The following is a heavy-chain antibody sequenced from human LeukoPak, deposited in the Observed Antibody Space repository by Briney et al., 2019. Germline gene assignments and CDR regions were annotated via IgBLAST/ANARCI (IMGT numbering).Heavy chain of an antibody. V-gene: IGHV1-18*01. J-gene: IGHJ4*02. CDR3: ARVGQQLVLWYYFDY. CDR1: GYTFTSYG. D-gene: IGHD6-13*01. Sequence: ASVKVSCKAYGYTFTSYGISWVRQAPGQGLEWMGWISSYDGYIIYAQKFQGRVTMTTDASTSTAYMELRSLRSDDTAVYYCARVGQQLVLWYYFDYWGQGTLVTVSS. CDR2: ISSYDGYI.